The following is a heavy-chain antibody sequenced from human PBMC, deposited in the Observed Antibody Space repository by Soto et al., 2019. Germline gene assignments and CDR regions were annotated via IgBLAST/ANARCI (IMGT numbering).Heavy chain of an antibody. CDR2: IIPIFGTA. CDR3: ARGITGTINWFDP. CDR1: GGTFSSYA. D-gene: IGHD1-20*01. Sequence: QVQLVQSGAEVKKPGSSVTVSCKASGGTFSSYAISWVRQAPGQGLEWMGGIIPIFGTANYAQKFQGGVTINEDESTRPAYMELGSLRSEYTAVYYCARGITGTINWFDPGGQGTLVPVSS. V-gene: IGHV1-69*12. J-gene: IGHJ5*02.